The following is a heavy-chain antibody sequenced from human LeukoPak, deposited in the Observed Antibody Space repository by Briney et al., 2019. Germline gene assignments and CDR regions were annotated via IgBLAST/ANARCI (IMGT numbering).Heavy chain of an antibody. CDR1: GGSISSGGYY. D-gene: IGHD3-3*01. V-gene: IGHV4-31*03. CDR2: IYYSGST. J-gene: IGHJ4*02. Sequence: SQTLSLTCTVSGGSISSGGYYWSWLRQHPGKGLEWIGYIYYSGSTYYNPSLKSRVTISVDTSKNQFSLKLSSVTAADTAVYYCARAGGFFSPFGYWGQGTLVTVSS. CDR3: ARAGGFFSPFGY.